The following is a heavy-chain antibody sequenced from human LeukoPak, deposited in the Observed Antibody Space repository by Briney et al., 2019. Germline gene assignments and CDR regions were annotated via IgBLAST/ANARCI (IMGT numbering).Heavy chain of an antibody. CDR3: AKDFAVVTTHNFDY. J-gene: IGHJ4*02. CDR2: IWYDGSNK. D-gene: IGHD4-23*01. V-gene: IGHV3-33*06. CDR1: GFTFSSYG. Sequence: GGSLRLSCAASGFTFSSYGMHWVRQAPGKGLEWVAVIWYDGSNKYYADSVKGRFTISRDNPKNTLYLQMNSLRAEDTAVYYCAKDFAVVTTHNFDYWGQGTLVTVSS.